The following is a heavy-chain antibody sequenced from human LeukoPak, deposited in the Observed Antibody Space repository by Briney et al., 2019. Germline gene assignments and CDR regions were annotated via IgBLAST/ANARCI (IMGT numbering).Heavy chain of an antibody. CDR3: ARDSLQIRIGTTP. J-gene: IGHJ5*02. Sequence: TLSLTCDVSGGSISSLGYYWAWIRQSPGKGLEWIGSVFYSGVTYYHPSFKSRVTISADTSKNQFSLRLSSVTAADTAIYYCARDSLQIRIGTTPWGQGTLVTVSS. CDR1: GGSISSLGYY. V-gene: IGHV4-39*07. D-gene: IGHD1-1*01. CDR2: VFYSGVT.